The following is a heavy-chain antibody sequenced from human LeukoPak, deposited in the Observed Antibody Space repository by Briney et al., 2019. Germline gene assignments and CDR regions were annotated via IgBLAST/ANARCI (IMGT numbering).Heavy chain of an antibody. CDR1: AFIISYYS. CDR3: ARSDFEAFDM. D-gene: IGHD2-21*01. V-gene: IGHV3-21*01. CDR2: INSNSNYI. J-gene: IGHJ3*02. Sequence: GSLSLSCAASAFIISYYSMNWVRQAPGKGLEWVSSINSNSNYISSADSLKGRFTISSDNAKNSLYLQMTSLRAEDTAVYYCARSDFEAFDMWGQGTTITSSS.